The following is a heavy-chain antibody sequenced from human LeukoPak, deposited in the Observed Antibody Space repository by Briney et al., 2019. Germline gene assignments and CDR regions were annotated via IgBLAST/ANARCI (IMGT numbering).Heavy chain of an antibody. Sequence: RGSLRLSCAASGFTFSSYAMHWVRQAPGKGLEWVAVISYDGSNKYYADSVKGRFTISRDNSKNTLYLQMNSLRAEDTAVYYCARDPYRDILTGYSSSDYWGQGTLVTVSS. CDR2: ISYDGSNK. CDR1: GFTFSSYA. J-gene: IGHJ4*02. D-gene: IGHD3-9*01. CDR3: ARDPYRDILTGYSSSDY. V-gene: IGHV3-30-3*01.